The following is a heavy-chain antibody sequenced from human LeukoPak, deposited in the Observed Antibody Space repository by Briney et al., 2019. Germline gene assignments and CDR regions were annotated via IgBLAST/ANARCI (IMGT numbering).Heavy chain of an antibody. CDR3: AEVSGSWF. CDR1: GFTFNNYA. D-gene: IGHD6-13*01. CDR2: ISDNVGST. Sequence: GGSLRLSCAASGFTFNNYATRWVRQAPGKGLEWVSTISDNVGSTYYADSVKGRFTISRDNSKNTLYLQMNSLRAEDTAVYYCAEVSGSWFWGQGTMVTVSS. V-gene: IGHV3-23*01. J-gene: IGHJ3*01.